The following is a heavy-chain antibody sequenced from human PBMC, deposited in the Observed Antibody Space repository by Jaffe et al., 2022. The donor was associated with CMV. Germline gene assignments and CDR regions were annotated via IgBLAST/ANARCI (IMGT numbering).Heavy chain of an antibody. CDR2: IYYGGST. V-gene: IGHV4-59*01. CDR3: ARIDYSYDSSGSRRPYGMDV. Sequence: QVQLQESGPGLVKPSETLSLICTVSGGSISSYYWSWIRQSPGKGLEWIGYIYYGGSTNYNPSLKSRVTISSDTPKNQFSLKLTSVTAADTAVYYCARIDYSYDSSGSRRPYGMDVWGQGTTVTVSS. CDR1: GGSISSYY. J-gene: IGHJ6*02. D-gene: IGHD3-22*01.